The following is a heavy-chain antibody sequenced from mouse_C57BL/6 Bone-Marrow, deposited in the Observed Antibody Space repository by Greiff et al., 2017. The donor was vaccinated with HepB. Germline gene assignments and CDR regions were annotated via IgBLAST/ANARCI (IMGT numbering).Heavy chain of an antibody. CDR2: IYPRSSNI. CDR1: GYTFTSYG. V-gene: IGHV1-81*01. CDR3: ARWDPSLDF. D-gene: IGHD4-1*01. J-gene: IGHJ4*01. Sequence: VQLQQSGAELVRPGASVKLSCKASGYTFTSYGISWVKQSPGQGLEWIGGIYPRSSNIYYNEKFKGKNTLAADKSSSTAYMELRSLTSEDAADYVCARWDPSLDFWDQGTSVTVSS.